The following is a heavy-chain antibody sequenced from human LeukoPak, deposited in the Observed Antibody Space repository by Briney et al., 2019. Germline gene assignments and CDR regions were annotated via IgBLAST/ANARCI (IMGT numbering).Heavy chain of an antibody. D-gene: IGHD6-13*01. V-gene: IGHV1-24*01. J-gene: IGHJ5*02. CDR1: GHTLTELS. Sequence: GASVTVSFKVSGHTLTELSMHWGRQAPGKGLGWMGGFDPEDGETIYAQKFQGRVTMTEDTSTDTAYMELSSLRSEDTAVYYCATGGAAAGLNWFDPWGQGTLVTVSS. CDR2: FDPEDGET. CDR3: ATGGAAAGLNWFDP.